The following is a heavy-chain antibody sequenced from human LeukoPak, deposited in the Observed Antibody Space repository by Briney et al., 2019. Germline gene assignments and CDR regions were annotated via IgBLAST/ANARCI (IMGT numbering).Heavy chain of an antibody. CDR3: AKDRTYYDFWSGLYYYYYYMDV. J-gene: IGHJ6*03. D-gene: IGHD3-3*01. CDR1: GFTFSSYA. Sequence: GGSLRLSCAASGFTFSSYAMSWVRQAPGKGPEWVSAISGSGGSTYYADSVKGRFTISRDNSKNTLYLQMNSLRAEDTAVYYCAKDRTYYDFWSGLYYYYYYMDVWGKGTTVTVSS. V-gene: IGHV3-23*01. CDR2: ISGSGGST.